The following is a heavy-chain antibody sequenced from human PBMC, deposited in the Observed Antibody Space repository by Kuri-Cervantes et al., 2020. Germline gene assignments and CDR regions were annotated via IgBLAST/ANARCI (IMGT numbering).Heavy chain of an antibody. D-gene: IGHD2-15*01. CDR3: AKSVGYCSGGSCYSY. CDR2: ISGSGGST. V-gene: IGHV3-23*01. J-gene: IGHJ4*02. Sequence: GESLKISCAASGFTFSSYAMSWVRQAPGKGLEWVSAISGSGGSTYYADSVKGRFTISRDNSKNTLYLQMNSLRAEDTAVYYCAKSVGYCSGGSCYSYWGQGTLVTVSS. CDR1: GFTFSSYA.